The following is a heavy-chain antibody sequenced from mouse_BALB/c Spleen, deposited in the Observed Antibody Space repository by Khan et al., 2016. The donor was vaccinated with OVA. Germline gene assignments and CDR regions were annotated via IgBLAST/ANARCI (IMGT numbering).Heavy chain of an antibody. Sequence: EVQLQESGPGLVKPSQSLSLTCTVTGYSITSDYAWNWIRQFPGNKLEWMGYITYSGRTSYIPSLKGRISITRDTSKNQFFLQLTSVTTEDTATYYCARWFAYWGQGTLVTVSA. J-gene: IGHJ3*01. CDR2: ITYSGRT. CDR1: GYSITSDYA. V-gene: IGHV3-2*02. CDR3: ARWFAY.